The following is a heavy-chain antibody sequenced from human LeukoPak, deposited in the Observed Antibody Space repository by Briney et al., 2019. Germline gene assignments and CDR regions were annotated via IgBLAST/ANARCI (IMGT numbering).Heavy chain of an antibody. V-gene: IGHV3-7*01. D-gene: IGHD3-16*01. Sequence: GGSLRLSCAVSGLSFSSYWMTWGRQAPGKGLERVANIKEDGSEKYYVDSVKGRFTISRDSAKNSLYLQMNSLRAEDTAVYYCVSGGHMDVWGKGTTVTVSS. CDR2: IKEDGSEK. CDR1: GLSFSSYW. CDR3: VSGGHMDV. J-gene: IGHJ6*03.